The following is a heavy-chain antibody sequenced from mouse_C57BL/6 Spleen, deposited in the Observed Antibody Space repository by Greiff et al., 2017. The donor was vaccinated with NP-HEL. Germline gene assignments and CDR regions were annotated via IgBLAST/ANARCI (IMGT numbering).Heavy chain of an antibody. V-gene: IGHV7-3*01. J-gene: IGHJ2*01. CDR3: ARSHYGSRTGYFDY. CDR1: GFTFTDYY. Sequence: EVQGVESGGGLVQPGGSLSLSCAASGFTFTDYYMSWVRQPPGKALEWLGFIRNKANGYTTEYSASVKGRFTISRDNSQSILYLQMNALRAEDSATYYCARSHYGSRTGYFDYWGQGTTLTVSS. CDR2: IRNKANGYTT. D-gene: IGHD1-1*01.